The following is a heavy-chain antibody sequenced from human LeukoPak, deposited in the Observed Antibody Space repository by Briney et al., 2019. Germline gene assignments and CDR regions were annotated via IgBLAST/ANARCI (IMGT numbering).Heavy chain of an antibody. CDR2: IKSDGTSI. D-gene: IGHD2-2*01. V-gene: IGHV3-74*01. CDR3: ARSQTHSNSWGAFQH. J-gene: IGHJ1*01. Sequence: GGSLRLSCAASGFTFTSYWIHWVRQAPGKVLVWVSRIKSDGTSINYADSVKGRFTISRDNPNSTVYLQLNSLRAEDTAVYYCARSQTHSNSWGAFQHWGQGTLVSVSS. CDR1: GFTFTSYW.